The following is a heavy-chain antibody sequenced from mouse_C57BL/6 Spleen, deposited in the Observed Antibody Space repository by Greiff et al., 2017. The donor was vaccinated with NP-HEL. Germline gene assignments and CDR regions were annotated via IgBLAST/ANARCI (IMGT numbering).Heavy chain of an antibody. J-gene: IGHJ1*03. Sequence: DVQLQESGPGMVKPSQSLSLTCTVTGYSITSGYDWHWIRHFPGNKLEWMGYISYSGSTNYNPSLKSRISITHDTSKNHFFLKLNSVTTEDTATYYCARGGPYYYGSSYGYFDVWGTGTTVTVSS. CDR2: ISYSGST. D-gene: IGHD1-1*01. CDR1: GYSITSGYD. V-gene: IGHV3-1*01. CDR3: ARGGPYYYGSSYGYFDV.